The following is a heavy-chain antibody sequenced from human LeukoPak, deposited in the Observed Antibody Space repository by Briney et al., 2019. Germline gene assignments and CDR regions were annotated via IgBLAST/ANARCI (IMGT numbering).Heavy chain of an antibody. D-gene: IGHD3-10*01. CDR1: GGSFSGYY. CDR2: INHSGST. Sequence: PSETLSLTCAVYGGSFSGYYWSWIRQPPGKGLEWIGEINHSGSTNYDPSLKSRVTISVDTSKNQFSLKLSSVTAADTAVYYCARSMVRGVIIFGVVSSPFDYWGQGTLVTVSS. CDR3: ARSMVRGVIIFGVVSSPFDY. V-gene: IGHV4-34*01. J-gene: IGHJ4*02.